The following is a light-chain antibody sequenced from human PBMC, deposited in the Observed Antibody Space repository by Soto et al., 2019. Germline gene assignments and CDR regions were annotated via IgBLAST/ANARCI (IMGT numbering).Light chain of an antibody. Sequence: EIVLTQSPGTLSLSPGERATISCRASQSVSSSFLAWYQQQPGQAPRLLIYGSSSRATGIPDRFSGSGSGNDFTLTISRLEPEDFAVYYCQQYGSSPRTFGQGTKVEIK. CDR3: QQYGSSPRT. CDR2: GSS. J-gene: IGKJ1*01. V-gene: IGKV3-20*01. CDR1: QSVSSSF.